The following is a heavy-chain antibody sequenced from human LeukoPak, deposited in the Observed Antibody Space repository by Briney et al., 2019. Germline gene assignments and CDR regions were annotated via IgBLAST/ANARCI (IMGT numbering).Heavy chain of an antibody. CDR1: GFRFSDFT. V-gene: IGHV3-23*01. CDR2: IGGRGGST. CDR3: GKEGGA. D-gene: IGHD3-16*01. J-gene: IGHJ5*02. Sequence: GGSLRLSCAASGFRFSDFTMTWVRQAPGKGPEWVSAIGGRGGSTYYADSLGGRFTISRDNSKDMVYLQMNSLKVEDTAAYYCGKEGGAWGQGTKVTVSS.